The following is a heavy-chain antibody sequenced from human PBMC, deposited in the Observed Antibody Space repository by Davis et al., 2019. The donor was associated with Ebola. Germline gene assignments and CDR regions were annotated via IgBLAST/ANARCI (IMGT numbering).Heavy chain of an antibody. CDR2: IYYSGST. CDR3: ARSYDFYYYYGMDV. Sequence: SETLSLTCTVSGGSISSGDYYWSWIRQPPGKGLEWIGYIYYSGSTYYNPSLKSRVTISVDTSKNQFSLKLISVTAADTAVYYCARSYDFYYYYGMDVWGKGTTVTVSS. CDR1: GGSISSGDYY. J-gene: IGHJ6*04. D-gene: IGHD1-26*01. V-gene: IGHV4-30-4*01.